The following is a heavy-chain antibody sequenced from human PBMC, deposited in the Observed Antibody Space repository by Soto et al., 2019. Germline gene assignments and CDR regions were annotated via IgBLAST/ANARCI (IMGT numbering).Heavy chain of an antibody. J-gene: IGHJ3*02. CDR2: IYYSGST. V-gene: IGHV4-39*01. Sequence: KTSETLSLTCTVSGGSISSSSYYWGWIRQPPGKGLEWIGSIYYSGSTYYNPSLKSRVTISVDTSKNQFSLKLSSVTAADTAVYYCARRKGLNNRVTVIVVVMGAFDIWGQGTMVTVSS. CDR3: ARRKGLNNRVTVIVVVMGAFDI. D-gene: IGHD3-22*01. CDR1: GGSISSSSYY.